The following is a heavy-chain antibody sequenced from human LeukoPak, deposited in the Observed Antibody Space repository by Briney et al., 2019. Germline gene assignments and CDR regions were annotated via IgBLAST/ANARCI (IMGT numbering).Heavy chain of an antibody. J-gene: IGHJ4*02. CDR1: GGSISSGDYY. V-gene: IGHV4-30-4*01. CDR2: IYYSGST. Sequence: TSSETLSLTCTVSGGSISSGDYYWSWIRQPPWKGLEWIGYIYYSGSTYYNPSLKSRVTISVDTSKNQFSLKLSSVTAADTAVYYCARAQVTTVKLDYWGQGTLVTVSS. D-gene: IGHD4-4*01. CDR3: ARAQVTTVKLDY.